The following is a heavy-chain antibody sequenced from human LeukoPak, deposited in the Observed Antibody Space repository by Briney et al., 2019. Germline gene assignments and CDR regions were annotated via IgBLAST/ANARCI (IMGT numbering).Heavy chain of an antibody. J-gene: IGHJ6*03. V-gene: IGHV1-8*01. CDR2: MNPNSGNT. Sequence: ASVKVSCKASGYTFTSYDINWVRQATGQGLEWMGWMNPNSGNTGYAQKFQGRVTMTRNTSISTAYMELSSLRSEDMAVYYCARGHRTMVRGVTTHYYYYMDVWGKGTTVTISS. D-gene: IGHD3-10*01. CDR3: ARGHRTMVRGVTTHYYYYMDV. CDR1: GYTFTSYD.